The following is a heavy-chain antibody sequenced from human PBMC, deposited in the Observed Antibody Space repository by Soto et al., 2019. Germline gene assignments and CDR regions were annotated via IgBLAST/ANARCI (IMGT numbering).Heavy chain of an antibody. CDR1: GGSFTSNNW. V-gene: IGHV4-4*02. CDR3: ASRDPGTSVDY. J-gene: IGHJ4*02. Sequence: GGSFTSNNWWTWVRQPPGQGLERIGEIYRTGSTNYNPSLKSRVTISLDKSENQFSLKVTSLTAADTAVYYCASRDPGTSVDYWGQGTLVTVSS. CDR2: IYRTGST. D-gene: IGHD1-7*01.